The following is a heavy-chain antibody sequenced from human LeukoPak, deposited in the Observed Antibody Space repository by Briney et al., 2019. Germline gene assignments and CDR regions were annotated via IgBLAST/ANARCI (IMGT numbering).Heavy chain of an antibody. CDR1: GFTFTNYW. CDR2: IKQDRSEK. J-gene: IGHJ3*02. Sequence: GGSLRLSCAASGFTFTNYWMSWVRQAPGKGLELVANIKQDRSEKYYVDSVKGRFTISRDNAKNSLYLQMNSLRAEDTAVYYCARDHVDAFDIWGQGTMVTVSS. V-gene: IGHV3-7*01. CDR3: ARDHVDAFDI.